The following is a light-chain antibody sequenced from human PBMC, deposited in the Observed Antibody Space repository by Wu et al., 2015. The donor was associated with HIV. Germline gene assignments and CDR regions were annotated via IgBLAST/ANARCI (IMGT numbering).Light chain of an antibody. J-gene: IGKJ1*01. V-gene: IGKV3-11*01. CDR3: HLSGGASWT. Sequence: EIVLTQSPATLSLSPGERATLSCRASQSVSSYLAWYQQKPGQAPRLLIYDASNRATGIPARFSGSGSGTDFTLTISRLEPEDFAVYYCHLSGGASWTFGQGTKVEIK. CDR1: QSVSSY. CDR2: DAS.